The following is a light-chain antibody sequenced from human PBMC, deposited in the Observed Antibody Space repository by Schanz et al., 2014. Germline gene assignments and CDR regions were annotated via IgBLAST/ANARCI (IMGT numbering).Light chain of an antibody. V-gene: IGKV3-20*01. CDR2: GAS. CDR1: QSVRSSS. J-gene: IGKJ2*01. Sequence: EVVLTQSPGTLSLSPGERATLSCRASQSVRSSSLVWYQQKPGQAPRLLIYGASTRATGIPDRFSGSGSGADFTLIITRLEPEDFAVYYCQHYNNWPPGTFGQGTKLEIK. CDR3: QHYNNWPPGT.